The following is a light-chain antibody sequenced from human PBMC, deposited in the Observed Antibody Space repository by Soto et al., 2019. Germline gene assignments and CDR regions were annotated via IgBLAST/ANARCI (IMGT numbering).Light chain of an antibody. CDR3: QQYNDRPPLT. Sequence: EVVMTQSPALLSVSPGERVTLSCRASQSVNNNLAWYQQQPGQAPRLLIYDTSSRATGVPARFSGSGSETEFTLTISSLKAEDFAVYYCQQYNDRPPLTFGGGTKVEI. CDR2: DTS. V-gene: IGKV3-15*01. CDR1: QSVNNN. J-gene: IGKJ4*01.